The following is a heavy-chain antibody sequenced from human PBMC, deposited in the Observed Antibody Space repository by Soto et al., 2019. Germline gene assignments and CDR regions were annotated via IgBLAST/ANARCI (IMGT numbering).Heavy chain of an antibody. V-gene: IGHV3-23*01. D-gene: IGHD6-13*01. J-gene: IGHJ4*02. CDR3: AKSFSSNWYDYFDY. CDR2: ISGSGGST. Sequence: GGSLILSCAASGFTFSDYAMSWVRQAPGKGLEWVSAISGSGGSTYYADSVKGRFNISRDKSKNTLYLHMNSLRAEDTALYYCAKSFSSNWYDYFDYWGQGSLVTVSS. CDR1: GFTFSDYA.